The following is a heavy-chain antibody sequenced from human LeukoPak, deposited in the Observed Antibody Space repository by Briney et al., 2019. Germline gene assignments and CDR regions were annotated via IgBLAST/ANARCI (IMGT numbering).Heavy chain of an antibody. CDR2: IYYSGST. CDR1: GGSISSYY. Sequence: SETLSLTCTVSGGSISSYYWSWIRQPPGKGLEWIGYIYYSGSTNYSPSLKSRVTISVDTSKNQFSLKLSSVTAADTAVYYCARASIVGATPLYYWGQGTLVTVSS. J-gene: IGHJ4*02. V-gene: IGHV4-59*01. CDR3: ARASIVGATPLYY. D-gene: IGHD1-26*01.